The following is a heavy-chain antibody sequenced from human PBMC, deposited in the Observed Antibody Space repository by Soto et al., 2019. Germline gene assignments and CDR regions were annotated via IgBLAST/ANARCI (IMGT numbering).Heavy chain of an antibody. CDR2: INAGNGNT. D-gene: IGHD5-18*01. CDR3: ARPNRDGIQLWLMDSRFDP. CDR1: GYTFTSYA. J-gene: IGHJ5*02. Sequence: SVKVSCKASGYTFTSYAMHWVRQAPGQRLEWMGWINAGNGNTKYSQKFQGRVTITRDTSASTAYMELSSLRSEDTAVYYCARPNRDGIQLWLMDSRFDPWGQGTLVTVSS. V-gene: IGHV1-3*01.